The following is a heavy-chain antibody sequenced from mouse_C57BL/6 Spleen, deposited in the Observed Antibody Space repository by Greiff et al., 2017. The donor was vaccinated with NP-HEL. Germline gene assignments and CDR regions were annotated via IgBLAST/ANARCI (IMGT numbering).Heavy chain of an antibody. CDR1: GFTFSSYG. V-gene: IGHV5-6*01. CDR2: ISSGGSYT. Sequence: EVKLMESGGDLVKPGGSLKLSCAASGFTFSSYGMSWVRQTPDKRLEWVATISSGGSYTYYPDSVKGRFTISRDNAKNTLYLQMSSLKSEDTAMYYCARHEDGNYVLFDYWGQGTTLTVSS. J-gene: IGHJ2*01. CDR3: ARHEDGNYVLFDY. D-gene: IGHD2-1*01.